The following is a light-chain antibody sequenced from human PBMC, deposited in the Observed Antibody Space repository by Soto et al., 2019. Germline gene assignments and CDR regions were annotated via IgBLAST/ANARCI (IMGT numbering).Light chain of an antibody. Sequence: DIQMHQSPSTLSASVGESVAITGRASQSVSSNLAWFQHKPGKDPKLLIYDGSTLQSGVPSRFSGSGSGTQFTLTISSLQPEYFATYFCELYRISWSVGEGTKVDIK. V-gene: IGKV1-5*01. CDR2: DGS. J-gene: IGKJ1*01. CDR1: QSVSSN. CDR3: ELYRISWS.